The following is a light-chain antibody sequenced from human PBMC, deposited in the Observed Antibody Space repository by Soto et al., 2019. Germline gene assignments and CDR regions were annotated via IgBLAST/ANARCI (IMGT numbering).Light chain of an antibody. Sequence: DIQMSQSPSTLSASVGDRVTITCRARQSISIWLAWYQQKPGKAPNLLIYDASILESGVPSRFSGSGSGTEFTLTISSLQPDDFATYYCQQYNSYRTFGQGTKVDI. CDR2: DAS. CDR3: QQYNSYRT. V-gene: IGKV1-5*01. CDR1: QSISIW. J-gene: IGKJ1*01.